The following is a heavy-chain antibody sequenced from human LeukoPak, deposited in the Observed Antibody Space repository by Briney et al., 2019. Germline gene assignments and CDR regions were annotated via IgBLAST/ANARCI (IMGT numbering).Heavy chain of an antibody. J-gene: IGHJ4*02. CDR3: ARLSIAAAASDY. CDR2: IYYSGST. D-gene: IGHD6-13*01. Sequence: PSETLSLTCSVSSGFISSSSYNWGWIRQPPGKGLEWIGSIYYSGSTYYNPSLKSRVTISVDTSKNQFSLKLSSVTAADTAVYYCARLSIAAAASDYWGQGTLVTVSS. V-gene: IGHV4-39*01. CDR1: SGFISSSSYN.